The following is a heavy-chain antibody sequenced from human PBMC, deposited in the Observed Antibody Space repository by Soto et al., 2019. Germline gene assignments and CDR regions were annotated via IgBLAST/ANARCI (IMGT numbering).Heavy chain of an antibody. V-gene: IGHV3-30*03. CDR2: ASYDGTYK. CDR3: ARGGDVLDY. Sequence: QVELVESGGGVVRPGKSLTVLCTGAGFVFGGFGMHWVRQTPGKGLEWLGRASYDGTYKYFADSVKGRFTISRDNGMHTVYLQMDTLRLEDTALYYCARGGDVLDYWGRGTLVTVSS. J-gene: IGHJ4*02. D-gene: IGHD3-16*01. CDR1: GFVFGGFG.